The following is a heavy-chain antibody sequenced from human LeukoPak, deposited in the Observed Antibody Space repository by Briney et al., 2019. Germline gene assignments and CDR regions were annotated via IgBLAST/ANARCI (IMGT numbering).Heavy chain of an antibody. D-gene: IGHD6-13*01. V-gene: IGHV3-20*04. CDR3: ARDIPHAAAATNWFDP. J-gene: IGHJ5*02. CDR2: INWNGGST. CDR1: GFTFDDYD. Sequence: GGSLRLSCAASGFTFDDYDMSWVRQAPGKGLEWVSGINWNGGSTGYADSVQGRFSISRDNAKNSLYLQMNSLRAEDTAFYYCARDIPHAAAATNWFDPWGQGTLVTVSS.